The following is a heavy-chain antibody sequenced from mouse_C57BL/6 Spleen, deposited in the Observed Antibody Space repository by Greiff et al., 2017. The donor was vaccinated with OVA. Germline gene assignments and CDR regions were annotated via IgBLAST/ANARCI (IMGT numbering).Heavy chain of an antibody. Sequence: VKLQESGAELVRPGASVTLSCKASGYTFTDYEMHWVKQTPVHGLEWIGAIDPETGGTAYNQKFKGKAILTADKSSSTAYMELRSLTSEDSAVYYCTSDYGGAWFAYWGQGTLVTVSA. CDR1: GYTFTDYE. CDR3: TSDYGGAWFAY. CDR2: IDPETGGT. V-gene: IGHV1-15*01. D-gene: IGHD2-4*01. J-gene: IGHJ3*01.